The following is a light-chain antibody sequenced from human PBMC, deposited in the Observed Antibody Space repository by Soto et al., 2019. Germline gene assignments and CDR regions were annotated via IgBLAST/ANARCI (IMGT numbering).Light chain of an antibody. CDR2: GAS. CDR1: QSVSSN. Sequence: SVLKQSKATLSVSPGERATLSCRASQSVSSNLAWYQQKPGQAPRLLIYGASNRATGIPDRFSGSGSGTDFTLTISRLEPEDFAVYYCQQYGSSGTFGQGTKADVK. V-gene: IGKV3-20*01. J-gene: IGKJ1*01. CDR3: QQYGSSGT.